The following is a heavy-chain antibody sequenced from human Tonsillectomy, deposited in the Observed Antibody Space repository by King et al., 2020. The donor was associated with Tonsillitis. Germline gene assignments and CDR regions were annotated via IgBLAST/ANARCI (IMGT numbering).Heavy chain of an antibody. CDR3: ARDLGGDYYFDY. V-gene: IGHV3-53*01. CDR2: IYSGVRT. Sequence: VQLVESGGGLIQPGGSLRLSCAASGFSVSSSYMSWVRQAPGKGLEWGSAIYSGVRTDYAYAVKGRFTISRDNSKNTLYREMNSLRAEDTAVYYCARDLGGDYYFDYWGQGTLVTVSS. D-gene: IGHD3-3*01. CDR1: GFSVSSSY. J-gene: IGHJ4*02.